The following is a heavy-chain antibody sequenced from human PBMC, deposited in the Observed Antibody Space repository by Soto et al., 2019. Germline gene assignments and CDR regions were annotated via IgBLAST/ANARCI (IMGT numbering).Heavy chain of an antibody. CDR1: GFTFSSYA. Sequence: GESLKISCAASGFTFSSYAMHWVRQAPGKGLEWVAVISYDGSNKYYADSVKGRFTISRDNSKNTLYLQMNSLRAEDTAVYYCARERGQWLVRLAFDYWGQGTLVTVSS. CDR2: ISYDGSNK. J-gene: IGHJ4*02. V-gene: IGHV3-30-3*01. D-gene: IGHD6-19*01. CDR3: ARERGQWLVRLAFDY.